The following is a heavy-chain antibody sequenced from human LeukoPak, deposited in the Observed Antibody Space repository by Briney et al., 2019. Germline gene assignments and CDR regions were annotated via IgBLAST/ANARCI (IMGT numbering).Heavy chain of an antibody. CDR2: IYPGDSDT. Sequence: GESPRISCKGSGYSFTSYWIGWVRQMPGKGLEWMGIIYPGDSDTRYSPSFQGQVTISADKSISTAYLQWSSLKASDTAMYYCASRIYSSSRDLYDYWGQGTLVTVSS. D-gene: IGHD6-6*01. J-gene: IGHJ4*02. CDR1: GYSFTSYW. V-gene: IGHV5-51*01. CDR3: ASRIYSSSRDLYDY.